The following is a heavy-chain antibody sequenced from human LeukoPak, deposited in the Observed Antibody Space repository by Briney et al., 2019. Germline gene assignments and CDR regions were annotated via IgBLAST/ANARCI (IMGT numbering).Heavy chain of an antibody. CDR2: IWYDGSNE. J-gene: IGHJ5*02. Sequence: GRSLRLSCAASGFTFTSYGMHWVRQAPGKGLEWVAVIWYDGSNEYCADSVKGRFTISRDNSKNTLYLQMDSLRAEDTAVYFCAKGDVDTAMVQFHPWGQGTLVTVSS. CDR1: GFTFTSYG. CDR3: AKGDVDTAMVQFHP. V-gene: IGHV3-33*06. D-gene: IGHD5-18*01.